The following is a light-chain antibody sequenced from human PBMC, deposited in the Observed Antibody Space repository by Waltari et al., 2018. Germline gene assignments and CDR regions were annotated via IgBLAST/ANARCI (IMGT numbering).Light chain of an antibody. CDR2: RAS. V-gene: IGKV3-15*01. CDR1: QSVGSN. J-gene: IGKJ4*01. CDR3: QQYNNWPLT. Sequence: EIVMTQSPATLSVSPGERATLSCRASQSVGSNLDWYQQKPGQAPRLLIYRASTMATGIPSRFSGSGSGTEFTLTISSLQSEDFAVYYCQQYNNWPLTFGGGTKVEIK.